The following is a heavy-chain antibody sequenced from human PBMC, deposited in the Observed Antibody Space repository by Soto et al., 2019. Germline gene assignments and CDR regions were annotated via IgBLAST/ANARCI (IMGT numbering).Heavy chain of an antibody. CDR1: GGTFSSYA. J-gene: IGHJ4*02. CDR2: IIPIFGIA. D-gene: IGHD3-22*01. Sequence: ASVKVSCKASGGTFSSYAISWVRQAPGQGLEWMGGIIPIFGIANYAQKFQGRVTITADKSTSTAYMELSSLRSEDTAVYYCARDRYYYDSSGYYYFDYWGQGTLVTVSS. V-gene: IGHV1-69*10. CDR3: ARDRYYYDSSGYYYFDY.